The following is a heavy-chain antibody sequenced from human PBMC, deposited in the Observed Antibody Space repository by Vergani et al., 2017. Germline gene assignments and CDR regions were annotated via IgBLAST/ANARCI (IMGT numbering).Heavy chain of an antibody. V-gene: IGHV3-23*01. CDR2: ISGSGGST. CDR3: ARDLRLLYNRFDP. D-gene: IGHD1-14*01. J-gene: IGHJ5*02. CDR1: GFTFNHYA. Sequence: EVQLSESGGDLVQPGGSLRLSCAASGFTFNHYAMNWVRQAPGKGLDWVSGISGSGGSTYYAGSVKGRFTISRDSSKNTLYLQMNSLRDEDTGVYYCARDLRLLYNRFDPWGQGTLVTVSS.